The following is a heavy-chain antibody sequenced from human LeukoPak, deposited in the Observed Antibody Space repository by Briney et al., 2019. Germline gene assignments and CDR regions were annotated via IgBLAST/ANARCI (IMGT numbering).Heavy chain of an antibody. V-gene: IGHV3-53*01. CDR2: IDDSGAT. Sequence: GGSLRLSCAASGFSVINTYVNWVRQAPGKGLEWVSVIDDSGATSFVDAVKGRFTISRDNSKNTVSLHMNNLRAEDTAVYYCVSGYGDYNFDFWGQGTLVTVSS. D-gene: IGHD4-17*01. CDR3: VSGYGDYNFDF. J-gene: IGHJ4*02. CDR1: GFSVINTY.